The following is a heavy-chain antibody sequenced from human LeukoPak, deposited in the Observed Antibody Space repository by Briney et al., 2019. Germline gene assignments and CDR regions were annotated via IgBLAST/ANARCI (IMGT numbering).Heavy chain of an antibody. CDR3: ASLSAAAGPSEYYFDY. J-gene: IGHJ4*02. Sequence: GSLRLSCAASGFTLSSYDMSWIRQPPGKGLEWIGSIYYSGSTYYNPSLKSRVTISVDTSKNQFSLKLSSVTAADTAVYYCASLSAAAGPSEYYFDYWGQGTLVTVSS. CDR2: IYYSGST. V-gene: IGHV4-39*01. D-gene: IGHD6-13*01. CDR1: GFTLSSYD.